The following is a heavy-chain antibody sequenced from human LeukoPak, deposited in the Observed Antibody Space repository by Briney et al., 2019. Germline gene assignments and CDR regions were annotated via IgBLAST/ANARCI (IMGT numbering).Heavy chain of an antibody. CDR3: AREDILVGWFDP. D-gene: IGHD2-2*01. CDR1: GFTFNSYA. V-gene: IGHV3-7*01. Sequence: PGGSLRLSCAASGFTFNSYAMSWVRQAPGKGLEWVANIKQDGSEKYYVDSVKGRFTISRDNAKNSLYLQMNSLRAEDTAVYYCAREDILVGWFDPWGQGTLVTVSS. J-gene: IGHJ5*02. CDR2: IKQDGSEK.